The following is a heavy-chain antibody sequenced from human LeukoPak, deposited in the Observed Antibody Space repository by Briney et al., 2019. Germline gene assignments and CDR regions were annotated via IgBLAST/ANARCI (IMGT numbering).Heavy chain of an antibody. Sequence: GGSLRLSCPASGFTFSSYAMSWVRQAPGKGLEWVSAISGSGGSTYYADSVKGRFTISRDNAKNSLYLQMNSLRAEDTAVYYCASGEGSSGYYYGAFDIWGQGTMVTVSS. D-gene: IGHD3-22*01. V-gene: IGHV3-23*01. CDR2: ISGSGGST. J-gene: IGHJ3*02. CDR3: ASGEGSSGYYYGAFDI. CDR1: GFTFSSYA.